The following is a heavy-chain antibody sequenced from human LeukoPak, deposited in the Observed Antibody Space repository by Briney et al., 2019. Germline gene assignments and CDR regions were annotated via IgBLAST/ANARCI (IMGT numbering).Heavy chain of an antibody. Sequence: SETLSLTCTVSRGSISYFYWSWIRQPPGKGLEWIGEINHSGSTNYNPSLKSRVTISVDTSKNQFSLKLSSVTAADTAVYYCARLFGMGDWGSDYWGQGTLVTVSS. CDR1: RGSISYFY. D-gene: IGHD3-10*02. V-gene: IGHV4-34*01. CDR2: INHSGST. J-gene: IGHJ4*02. CDR3: ARLFGMGDWGSDY.